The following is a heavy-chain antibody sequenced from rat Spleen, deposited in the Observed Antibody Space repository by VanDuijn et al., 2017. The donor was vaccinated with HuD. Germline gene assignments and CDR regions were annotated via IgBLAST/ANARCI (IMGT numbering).Heavy chain of an antibody. CDR2: ITYDGSGT. V-gene: IGHV5-7*01. J-gene: IGHJ3*01. CDR1: GFTFSDYN. D-gene: IGHD1-12*02. CDR3: TTHYDGSYPFTY. Sequence: EVQLVESGGGLVQPGRSMKLSCAASGFTFSDYNMAWVRQAPKKGLEWVATITYDGSGTYYRDSVKGRFTISRDNAKSTLYLQMDSLRSEDTATYYCTTHYDGSYPFTYWGQGTLVTVSS.